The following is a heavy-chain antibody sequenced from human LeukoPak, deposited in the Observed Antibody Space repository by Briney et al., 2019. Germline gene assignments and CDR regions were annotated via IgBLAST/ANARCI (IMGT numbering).Heavy chain of an antibody. CDR3: ARAQTYGDSRLLLDY. V-gene: IGHV3-20*04. Sequence: GGSLRLSCAASGFTFGNYGMSWVRQAPGKGLEWVSGINWNGGSTGYADSVEGRFTIFRDNAKNSQYLQMNSLRVEDTALYYCARAQTYGDSRLLLDYWGQGTLVTVSP. CDR2: INWNGGST. CDR1: GFTFGNYG. J-gene: IGHJ4*02. D-gene: IGHD4-17*01.